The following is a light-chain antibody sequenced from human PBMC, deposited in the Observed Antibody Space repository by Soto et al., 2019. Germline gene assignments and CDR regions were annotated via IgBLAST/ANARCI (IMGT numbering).Light chain of an antibody. J-gene: IGKJ1*01. Sequence: IVMTQSPATLSVSPGERATLSCRASQSINSNLAWYQQKFGQAPRLLIYGASTRATGVPARFSGSGSGTEFTLTITSLQSEYFAVYYCQHYNNWPPWTFGQGTKVEI. V-gene: IGKV3-15*01. CDR3: QHYNNWPPWT. CDR1: QSINSN. CDR2: GAS.